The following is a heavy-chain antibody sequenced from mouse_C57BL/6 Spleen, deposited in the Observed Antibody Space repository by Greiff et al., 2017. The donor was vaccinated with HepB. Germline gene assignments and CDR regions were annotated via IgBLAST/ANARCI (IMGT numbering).Heavy chain of an antibody. CDR1: GFSLTSYG. V-gene: IGHV2-2*01. D-gene: IGHD4-1*01. J-gene: IGHJ2*01. Sequence: QVQLQQSGPGLVQPSQSLSITCPVSGFSLTSYGVHWVRQSPGKGLEWLGVIWSGGSTDYNAAFISRLSISKDNSKSQVFFKMNSLQADDTAIYYCARNLGLGRYFDYWGQGTTLTVSS. CDR3: ARNLGLGRYFDY. CDR2: IWSGGST.